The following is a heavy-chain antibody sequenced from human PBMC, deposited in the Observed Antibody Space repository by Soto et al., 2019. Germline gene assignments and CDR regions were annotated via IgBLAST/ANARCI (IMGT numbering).Heavy chain of an antibody. J-gene: IGHJ6*03. D-gene: IGHD3-16*02. CDR3: TRDRLHLGELSPSPYMDV. CDR2: IRSKAYGGTT. Sequence: GGSLRLSCTASGFTFGDYAMIWFRQAPGKGLEWVGFIRSKAYGGTTEYAASVKGRFTISRDDSKSIAYLQMNSLKTEDTAVYYCTRDRLHLGELSPSPYMDVWGKGTTVTVSS. V-gene: IGHV3-49*03. CDR1: GFTFGDYA.